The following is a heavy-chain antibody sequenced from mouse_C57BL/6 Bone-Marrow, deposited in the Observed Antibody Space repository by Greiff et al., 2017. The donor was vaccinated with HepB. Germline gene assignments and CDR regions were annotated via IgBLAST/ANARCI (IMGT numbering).Heavy chain of an antibody. CDR3: ARHPTVVATEDYYAMDY. CDR1: GFTFSDYY. J-gene: IGHJ4*01. Sequence: DVQLVESGGGLVQPGGSLKLSCAASGFTFSDYYMYWVRQTPEKRLEWVAYISNGGGSTYYPDTVKGRFTISSDNAKNTLYLQMSRLKSEDTAMYYCARHPTVVATEDYYAMDYWGQGTSVTVAS. D-gene: IGHD1-1*01. CDR2: ISNGGGST. V-gene: IGHV5-12*01.